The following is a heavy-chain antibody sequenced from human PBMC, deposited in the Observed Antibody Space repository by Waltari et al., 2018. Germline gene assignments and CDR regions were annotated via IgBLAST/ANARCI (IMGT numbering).Heavy chain of an antibody. CDR3: ARDIGGYALDY. D-gene: IGHD5-18*01. V-gene: IGHV3-74*01. Sequence: ELQLEESGGGPVQPGGSLRLSCAASGFTFRSYWMHWVRQVPGKGLLWVSRIKSDGSSTTYADSVKGRFTISRDNAKDTLYLQMNSLRAEDTALYYCARDIGGYALDYWGQGTLVTVSS. CDR2: IKSDGSST. CDR1: GFTFRSYW. J-gene: IGHJ4*02.